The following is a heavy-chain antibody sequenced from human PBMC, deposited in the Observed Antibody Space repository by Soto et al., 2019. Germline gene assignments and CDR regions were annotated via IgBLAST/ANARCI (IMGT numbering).Heavy chain of an antibody. Sequence: QVHLVESGGGVVQPGTSLRLSCTASGFRFSDYGMDWVRQAPGKGLEWVSRVLYDGSKKYYADSVKGRFTISRDNPRNTLYLQMDSLRADDTAVYYCVKDLALMGDCWGQGTPVTVSS. CDR3: VKDLALMGDC. D-gene: IGHD3-16*01. V-gene: IGHV3-30*18. CDR2: VLYDGSKK. J-gene: IGHJ4*02. CDR1: GFRFSDYG.